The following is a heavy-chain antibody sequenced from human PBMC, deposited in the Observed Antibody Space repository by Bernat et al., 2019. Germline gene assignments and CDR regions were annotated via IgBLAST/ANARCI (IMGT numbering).Heavy chain of an antibody. Sequence: EVQLLESGGGLVQPGGSLRLSCATSGFTFNKCAMSWVRQAPGRGLEWVSGISNSGDTTYYADSVKGRFTISRDYSKSSLYLQMNSLRAEDTAVYYCAKWSGTTIYYYGMDVWGQGTTVTVSS. CDR1: GFTFNKCA. CDR2: ISNSGDTT. V-gene: IGHV3-23*01. J-gene: IGHJ6*02. D-gene: IGHD1-1*01. CDR3: AKWSGTTIYYYGMDV.